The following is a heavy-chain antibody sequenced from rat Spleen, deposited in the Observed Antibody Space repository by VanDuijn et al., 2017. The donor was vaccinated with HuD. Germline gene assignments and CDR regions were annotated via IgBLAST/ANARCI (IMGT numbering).Heavy chain of an antibody. CDR3: TRPNYGGYGV. Sequence: QVQLKESGPGLVQPSQTLSLTCTVSGFSLSNYGVIWVRQSPGKGLEWMGGIWGDGSTNYNSALKSRLSISRDTSKSQVFLKMNSLQTEDTAIYFCTRPNYGGYGVWGPGTMVTVSS. CDR1: GFSLSNYG. J-gene: IGHJ1*01. D-gene: IGHD1-11*01. V-gene: IGHV2-13*01. CDR2: IWGDGST.